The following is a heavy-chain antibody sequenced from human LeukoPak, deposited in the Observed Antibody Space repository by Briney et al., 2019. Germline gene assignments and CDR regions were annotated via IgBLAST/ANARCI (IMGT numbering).Heavy chain of an antibody. CDR3: AKSSRRYSSSPYGMDV. Sequence: GGSLRLSCAASGFTFSSYAMSWVRQAPGKGLEWVSAISGSGGSTYYADSVKGRLSISRDNSKNTLYLQMNSLRAEDTAVYYCAKSSRRYSSSPYGMDVWGQGTTVTVSS. D-gene: IGHD6-6*01. J-gene: IGHJ6*02. V-gene: IGHV3-23*01. CDR1: GFTFSSYA. CDR2: ISGSGGST.